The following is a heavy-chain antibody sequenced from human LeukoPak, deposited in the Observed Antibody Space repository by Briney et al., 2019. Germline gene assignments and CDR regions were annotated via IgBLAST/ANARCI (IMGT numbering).Heavy chain of an antibody. CDR3: ARGTYYYGSGSPETGY. J-gene: IGHJ4*02. D-gene: IGHD3-10*01. CDR1: GFTFSGYW. Sequence: GGSLRLSCVASGFTFSGYWMSWVRQAPGKGLEWMANIKQDGSEKYYVDSVKGRFTISRDNAKNSLYLQMNSLRAKDTAVYYCARGTYYYGSGSPETGYWGQGTLVTVSS. CDR2: IKQDGSEK. V-gene: IGHV3-7*03.